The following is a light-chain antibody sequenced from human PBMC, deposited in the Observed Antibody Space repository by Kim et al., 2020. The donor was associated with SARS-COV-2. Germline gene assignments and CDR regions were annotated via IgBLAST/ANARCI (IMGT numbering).Light chain of an antibody. CDR2: GAS. Sequence: VSPGERAPLCCTARQGGRTNLAWYQQKPGQAPRLLISGASDRATGIPARFSGGGSGTDFTLTISSLQSEDFGVYYCQQYDRWPRTFGQGTKVDIK. CDR1: QGGRTN. V-gene: IGKV3D-15*01. CDR3: QQYDRWPRT. J-gene: IGKJ1*01.